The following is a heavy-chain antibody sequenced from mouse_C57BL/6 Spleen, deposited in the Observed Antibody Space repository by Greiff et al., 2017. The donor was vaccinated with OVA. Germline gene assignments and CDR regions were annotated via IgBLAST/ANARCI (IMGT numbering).Heavy chain of an antibody. Sequence: QVQLQQPGAELVRPGSSVKLSCKASGYTFTSYWMHWVKQRPIQGLEWIGNIDPSDSETHYNQKFKDKATLTVDKSSSTAYMQLSSLTSEDSAVYYCARLGITTVLDYWGQGTTLTVSS. D-gene: IGHD1-1*01. J-gene: IGHJ2*01. CDR1: GYTFTSYW. CDR3: ARLGITTVLDY. CDR2: IDPSDSET. V-gene: IGHV1-52*01.